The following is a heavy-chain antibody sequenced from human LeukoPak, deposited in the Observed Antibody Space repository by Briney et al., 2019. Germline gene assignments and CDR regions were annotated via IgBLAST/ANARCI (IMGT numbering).Heavy chain of an antibody. V-gene: IGHV3-23*01. CDR3: ARDKGTSYLSSFDY. J-gene: IGHJ4*02. CDR2: ITGTIATGDPP. D-gene: IGHD6-6*01. CDR1: GFTFSNNA. Sequence: GGSLRLSCAASGFTFSNNAMSWVRQAPGKGLECVSAITGTIATGDPPYYADSVKGRFTISRDNSRNTLYLQLNDLRAADTAVYYCARDKGTSYLSSFDYWGQGTLVTVSS.